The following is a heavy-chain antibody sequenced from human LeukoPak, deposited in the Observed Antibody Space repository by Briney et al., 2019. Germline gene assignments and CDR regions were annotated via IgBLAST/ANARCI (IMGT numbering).Heavy chain of an antibody. D-gene: IGHD6-19*01. V-gene: IGHV5-51*01. CDR2: IYPPDSGT. CDR1: GYNFITFW. CDR3: ARQEARAGPGIDY. J-gene: IGHJ4*02. Sequence: GESLRTSRKGSGYNFITFWNGWVRQVPGKGPEWMVIIYPPDSGTRYSPSFQGHVTMSVDNSISTAYLQWSSLKASDTAIYYCARQEARAGPGIDYWGQGTQVTVSS.